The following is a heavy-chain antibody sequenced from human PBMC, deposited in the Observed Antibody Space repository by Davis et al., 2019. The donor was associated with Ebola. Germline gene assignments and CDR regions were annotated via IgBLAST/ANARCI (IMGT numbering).Heavy chain of an antibody. J-gene: IGHJ3*02. Sequence: SVKVSCKASGGAFTDYGFHWVRQAPGQGLEWMGGIVVMLGVTNYAPSFQGRLTISADEADRTAYMDLTNLRSDDTAVYYCAREPPGDDGDVQEAFDIWGEGTMVTVSS. V-gene: IGHV1-69*10. CDR2: IVVMLGVT. CDR3: AREPPGDDGDVQEAFDI. CDR1: GGAFTDYG. D-gene: IGHD2-21*01.